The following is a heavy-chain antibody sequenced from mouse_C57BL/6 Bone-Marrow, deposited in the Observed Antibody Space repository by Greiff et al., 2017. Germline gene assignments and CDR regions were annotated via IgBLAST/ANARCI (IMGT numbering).Heavy chain of an antibody. CDR1: GYTFTDYE. CDR3: TTTLNWYYFDY. D-gene: IGHD4-1*01. Sequence: QVQLKQSGAELVRPGASVTLSCKASGYTFTDYEMHWVKQTPVHGLEWIGAIDPETDGTAYNQKFKGKAMLTADKSSSTAYMELRSLTSEDSAVYYCTTTLNWYYFDYWGQGTTLTVSS. V-gene: IGHV1-15*01. CDR2: IDPETDGT. J-gene: IGHJ2*01.